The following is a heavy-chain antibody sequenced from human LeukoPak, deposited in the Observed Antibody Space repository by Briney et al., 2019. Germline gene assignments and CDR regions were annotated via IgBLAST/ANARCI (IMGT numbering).Heavy chain of an antibody. CDR3: VKGSSSRGFDY. Sequence: GGSLRLSCSASGFTFSSKAMHWVRQAPGKGLEYVSAISSNGGSTYYADSVKGRFTIPRDNSKNTLYLQMSSLRAEDTAVYYCVKGSSSRGFDYWGQGTLVTVSS. CDR1: GFTFSSKA. J-gene: IGHJ4*02. D-gene: IGHD6-13*01. V-gene: IGHV3-64D*09. CDR2: ISSNGGST.